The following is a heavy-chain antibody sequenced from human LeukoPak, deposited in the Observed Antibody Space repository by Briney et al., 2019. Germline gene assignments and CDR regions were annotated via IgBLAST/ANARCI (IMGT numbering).Heavy chain of an antibody. CDR1: GFTFSSYA. CDR3: AVGSGEGNWFDP. J-gene: IGHJ5*02. CDR2: ISGADDDDTT. V-gene: IGHV3-23*01. D-gene: IGHD3-10*01. Sequence: GGSLRLSCAASGFTFSSYAMSWVRQAPGKGLEWVAAISGADDDDTTYYADSVKGRFTISRDNSKNTLYLQMNSLRAEDTAVYYCAVGSGEGNWFDPWGQGTLVTVSS.